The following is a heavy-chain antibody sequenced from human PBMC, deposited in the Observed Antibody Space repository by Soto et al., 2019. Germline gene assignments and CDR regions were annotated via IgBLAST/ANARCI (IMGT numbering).Heavy chain of an antibody. Sequence: SQTLSLTCAISGDSVSSNSAAWNWIRQSPSRGLEWLGRTYYRSKWKYDYAVSVKSRITISPDTSKNQFSLQLNSVTPEDTAVYYFARDCHYDDYVPYDFWGQGSLVTGSS. CDR3: ARDCHYDDYVPYDF. CDR1: GDSVSSNSAA. D-gene: IGHD4-17*01. J-gene: IGHJ4*02. CDR2: TYYRSKWKY. V-gene: IGHV6-1*01.